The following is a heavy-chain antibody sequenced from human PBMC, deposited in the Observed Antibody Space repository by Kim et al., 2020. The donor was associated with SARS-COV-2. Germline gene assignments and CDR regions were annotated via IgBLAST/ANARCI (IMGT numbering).Heavy chain of an antibody. J-gene: IGHJ4*02. CDR1: GGSISSSSYY. Sequence: SETLSLTCTVSGGSISSSSYYWGWIRQPPGKGLEWIGSIYYSGSTYYNPSLKSRVTISVDTSKNQFSLKLSSVTAADTAVYYCARLVEMATIIDYWGQGTLVTVSS. CDR2: IYYSGST. V-gene: IGHV4-39*01. D-gene: IGHD5-12*01. CDR3: ARLVEMATIIDY.